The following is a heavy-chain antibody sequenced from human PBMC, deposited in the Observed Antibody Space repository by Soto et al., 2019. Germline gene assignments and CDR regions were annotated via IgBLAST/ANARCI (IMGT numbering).Heavy chain of an antibody. V-gene: IGHV4-39*01. CDR2: IYYSGST. Sequence: QLQLQESGPGLVKPSETLSLTCTVSGGSISSSSSYWGWIRQPPGRGLGWIGSIYYSGSTYYNPSLKSRGTISVDTSKNQFALKLSSVTAADTAGYYCALDTADWLRAFDIWGQGTMVTVSS. CDR1: GGSISSSSSY. D-gene: IGHD5-18*01. CDR3: ALDTADWLRAFDI. J-gene: IGHJ3*02.